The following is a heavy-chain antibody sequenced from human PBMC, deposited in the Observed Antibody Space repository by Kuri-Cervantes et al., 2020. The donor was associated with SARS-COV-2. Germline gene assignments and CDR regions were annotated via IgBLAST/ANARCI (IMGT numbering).Heavy chain of an antibody. J-gene: IGHJ4*02. D-gene: IGHD3-3*01. CDR1: GYSISSGYY. V-gene: IGHV4-38-2*01. CDR2: IYHSGST. Sequence: SETLSLTCAVSGYSISSGYYWGWIRQPPGKGLEWIGSIYHSGSTYYNPSLKSRVTISVDTSKNQFSLKLSSVTAADTAVYYCARGTGPYYDFWSGSNFDYWGQGTLVTVSS. CDR3: ARGTGPYYDFWSGSNFDY.